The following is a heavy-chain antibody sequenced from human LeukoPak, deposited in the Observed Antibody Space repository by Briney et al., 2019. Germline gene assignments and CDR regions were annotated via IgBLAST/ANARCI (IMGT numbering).Heavy chain of an antibody. Sequence: SETLSLTCAVYGGSFSGYYWSWIRQPPGKGLEWIGEINHSGSTKFNPSLKSRVTLSIDTSRNQLSLNLSSVTAADTAVYYCARLFCYSTACYVDSWGQGTLVTVSS. CDR3: ARLFCYSTACYVDS. J-gene: IGHJ4*02. CDR2: INHSGST. D-gene: IGHD2-2*01. V-gene: IGHV4-34*01. CDR1: GGSFSGYY.